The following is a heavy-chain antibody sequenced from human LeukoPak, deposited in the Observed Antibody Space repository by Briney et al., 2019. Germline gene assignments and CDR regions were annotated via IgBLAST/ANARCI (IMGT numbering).Heavy chain of an antibody. CDR3: ARAYLEGLGELSSLQKSRRGARPNRNYYYYMDV. V-gene: IGHV4-38-2*02. CDR1: GYSISSGYY. D-gene: IGHD3-16*02. CDR2: IYHSGST. Sequence: SETLSLTCTVSGYSISSGYYWGWIRQPPGKGLEWIGSIYHSGSTYYNPSLKSRVTISVDTSKNQFSLKLSSVTAADTAVYYCARAYLEGLGELSSLQKSRRGARPNRNYYYYMDVWGKGTTVTVSS. J-gene: IGHJ6*03.